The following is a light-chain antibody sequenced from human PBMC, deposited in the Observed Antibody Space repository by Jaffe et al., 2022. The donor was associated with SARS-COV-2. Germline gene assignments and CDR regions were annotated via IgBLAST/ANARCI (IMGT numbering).Light chain of an antibody. CDR3: QQYYSTPRT. V-gene: IGKV4-1*01. Sequence: IVMTQSPDSLPVSLGERATINCKSSQSVLYSSNNKNYLAWYQQKPGQPPKLLIYWASTRESGVPDRFSGSGSGTDFTLTISSLQAEDVAVYYCQQYYSTPRTFGRGTKVEIK. J-gene: IGKJ1*01. CDR1: QSVLYSSNNKNY. CDR2: WAS.